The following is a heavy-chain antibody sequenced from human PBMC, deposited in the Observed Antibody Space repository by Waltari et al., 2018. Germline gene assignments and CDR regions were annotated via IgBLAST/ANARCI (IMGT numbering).Heavy chain of an antibody. CDR2: IYPGESDT. Sequence: EVQLVQSGAEVKKPGESLKISCKGSGYSFTSYWIGWVRQMPGKGLEWMGIIYPGESDTRYSPSFQGKVTISADKSISTAYLQWSSLKASDTAMYYCARRRLPGLFESGDNWFDPWGQGTLVTVSS. V-gene: IGHV5-51*01. D-gene: IGHD5-18*01. CDR3: ARRRLPGLFESGDNWFDP. CDR1: GYSFTSYW. J-gene: IGHJ5*02.